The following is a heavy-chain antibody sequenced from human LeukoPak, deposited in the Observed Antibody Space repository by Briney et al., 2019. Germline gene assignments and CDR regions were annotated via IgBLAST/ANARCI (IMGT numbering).Heavy chain of an antibody. D-gene: IGHD5-24*01. Sequence: SGPTLVNPTQTLTLTCTFSGFSLSTSGVGVGWIRQPPGKALEWIGYIYYSGSTKYNPSLKSRVTISVDTSKNQFSLKLSSVTAADTAVYYCARGARAGYNLEPFDYWGQGTLVTVSS. CDR2: IYYSGST. CDR3: ARGARAGYNLEPFDY. CDR1: GFSLSTSGVG. J-gene: IGHJ4*02. V-gene: IGHV4-61*05.